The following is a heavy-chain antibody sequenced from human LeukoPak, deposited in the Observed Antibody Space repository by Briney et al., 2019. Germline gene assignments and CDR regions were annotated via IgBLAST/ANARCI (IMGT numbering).Heavy chain of an antibody. Sequence: GESLKISCKGSGYSFTSYCIGWVRQMPGKGLEWMGIIYPGDSGTRYSPSFQGQVTISADKSISTAYLQWSSLKASDTAMYYCARPGSSGYYPIDYWGQGTLVTVSS. D-gene: IGHD3-22*01. V-gene: IGHV5-51*01. CDR3: ARPGSSGYYPIDY. CDR1: GYSFTSYC. J-gene: IGHJ4*02. CDR2: IYPGDSGT.